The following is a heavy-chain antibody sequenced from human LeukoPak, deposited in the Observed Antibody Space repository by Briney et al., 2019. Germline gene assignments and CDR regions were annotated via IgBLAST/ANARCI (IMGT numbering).Heavy chain of an antibody. J-gene: IGHJ6*02. Sequence: GGSLRLSCAASGFTFSSYWMSWVRQAPGKGLEWVANIKQDGSEKYYVDSVKGRFTISRDNAKNSLYLQMNSLRAEDTAVYYCARRGWFGEFLDYYYYGMDVWGQGTLVTVSS. CDR2: IKQDGSEK. D-gene: IGHD3-10*01. V-gene: IGHV3-7*03. CDR3: ARRGWFGEFLDYYYYGMDV. CDR1: GFTFSSYW.